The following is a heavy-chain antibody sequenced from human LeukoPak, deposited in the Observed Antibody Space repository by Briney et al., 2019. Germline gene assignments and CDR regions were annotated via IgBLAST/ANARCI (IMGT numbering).Heavy chain of an antibody. D-gene: IGHD5-24*01. Sequence: PSETLSLTCTVSGGSISSYYWSWIRQPPGKGLEWIGYIYYSGSTNYNPSLKSRVTISVDTSKNQFSLKLSSVTAADTAVYYCARFSEESDAFDIWGQGTMVTVSS. CDR2: IYYSGST. CDR1: GGSISSYY. CDR3: ARFSEESDAFDI. J-gene: IGHJ3*02. V-gene: IGHV4-59*01.